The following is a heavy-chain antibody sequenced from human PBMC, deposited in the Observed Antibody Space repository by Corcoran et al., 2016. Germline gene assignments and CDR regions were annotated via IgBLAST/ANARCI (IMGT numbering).Heavy chain of an antibody. J-gene: IGHJ4*02. D-gene: IGHD3-10*01. CDR3: ARAGGSGSYSLPVDY. CDR2: ISSSSSSI. Sequence: EVQLVESGGGLVQPGGSLRLSCAASGFTFSSYSMNWVRQAPGKGLEWVSYISSSSSSIYYADSVKGRFTISRDNAKNSLYLQMSSLRDEDTAVYSCARAGGSGSYSLPVDYWGQGTLVTVSS. CDR1: GFTFSSYS. V-gene: IGHV3-48*02.